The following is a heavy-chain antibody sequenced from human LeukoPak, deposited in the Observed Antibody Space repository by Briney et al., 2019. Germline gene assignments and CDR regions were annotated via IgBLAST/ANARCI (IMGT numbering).Heavy chain of an antibody. CDR1: WFTLSNYC. Sequence: GSLRISCSGAWFTLSNYCMHWVRQAPGKGLGWVGVIWYDGGNKYYADSVKGRFTISRDNSKNTLYLQMNSLRAEDTAVYYCARDNQWLASHYFDYWGQGTLVTVSS. CDR2: IWYDGGNK. J-gene: IGHJ4*02. CDR3: ARDNQWLASHYFDY. D-gene: IGHD6-19*01. V-gene: IGHV3-33*01.